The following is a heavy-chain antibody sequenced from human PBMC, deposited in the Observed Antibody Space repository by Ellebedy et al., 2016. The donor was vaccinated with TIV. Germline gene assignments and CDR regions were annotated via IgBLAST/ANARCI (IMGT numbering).Heavy chain of an antibody. V-gene: IGHV3-48*01. Sequence: PGGSLRLSCAASGFSFGNYAMSWVRQAPGKGLEWVSYICSISSTIYYADSVKGRFTVSRDNAKNSLYLQMDSLRADDTAVYYCARGQSSGVGAPYWGQGTRVTVSS. CDR3: ARGQSSGVGAPY. CDR1: GFSFGNYA. CDR2: ICSISSTI. D-gene: IGHD1-26*01. J-gene: IGHJ4*02.